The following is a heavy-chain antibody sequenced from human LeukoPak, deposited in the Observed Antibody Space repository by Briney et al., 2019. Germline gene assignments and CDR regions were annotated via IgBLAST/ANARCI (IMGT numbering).Heavy chain of an antibody. CDR1: GFTFSSYS. Sequence: RSGGSLRLSCAASGFTFSSYSMNWVRQAPGKGLEWVAVISYDGSNKYYADSVKGRFTISRDNSKNTLYLQMNSLRAEDTAVYYCAKVSRRYSSSNVPDYWGQGTLVTVSS. CDR3: AKVSRRYSSSNVPDY. V-gene: IGHV3-30*18. J-gene: IGHJ4*02. D-gene: IGHD6-6*01. CDR2: ISYDGSNK.